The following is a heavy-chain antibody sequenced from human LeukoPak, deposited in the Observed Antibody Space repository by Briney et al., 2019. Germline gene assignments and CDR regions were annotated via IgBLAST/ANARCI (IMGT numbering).Heavy chain of an antibody. CDR1: GYTFTDYY. J-gene: IGHJ4*02. D-gene: IGHD2-21*02. CDR3: VSTIVVLTAGAFDY. V-gene: IGHV1-2*02. Sequence: ASVKVSCKASGYTFTDYYMHWVRQAPGQGLEWMGWINPNSGGTNYAQKFQGRVTMTRDTSISTAYMELSRLGSDDTAVYYCVSTIVVLTAGAFDYWGQGTLVTVSS. CDR2: INPNSGGT.